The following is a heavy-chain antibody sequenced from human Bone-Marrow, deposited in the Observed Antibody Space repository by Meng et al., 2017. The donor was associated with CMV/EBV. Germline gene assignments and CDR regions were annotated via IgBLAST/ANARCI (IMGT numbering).Heavy chain of an antibody. CDR3: ARSPFWSGYYTPRVGYYYYGMDV. J-gene: IGHJ6*02. CDR2: TYYRSKWYN. Sequence: SQTLSLTCAISGDSVSSNSAAWNWIRQSPSRGLEWLGRTYYRSKWYNDYAVSVKSRITINPDTSKNQFSLQLNSVTPEDTAVYYCARSPFWSGYYTPRVGYYYYGMDVWGQGTTVTVSS. D-gene: IGHD3-3*01. V-gene: IGHV6-1*01. CDR1: GDSVSSNSAA.